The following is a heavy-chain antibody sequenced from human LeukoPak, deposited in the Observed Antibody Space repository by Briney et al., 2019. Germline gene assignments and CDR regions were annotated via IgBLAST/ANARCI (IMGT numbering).Heavy chain of an antibody. J-gene: IGHJ4*02. CDR1: GFTFSSYS. Sequence: GGSLGLSGAASGFTFSSYSMNWFGQAPGKGLDWVSSISSSSSYIYYADSVKGRFTISRDNAKNSLYLQMNSLRAEDTAVYYCARVSKGQPWELQGYFDYWGQGTLVTVSS. CDR2: ISSSSSYI. D-gene: IGHD1-26*01. V-gene: IGHV3-21*04. CDR3: ARVSKGQPWELQGYFDY.